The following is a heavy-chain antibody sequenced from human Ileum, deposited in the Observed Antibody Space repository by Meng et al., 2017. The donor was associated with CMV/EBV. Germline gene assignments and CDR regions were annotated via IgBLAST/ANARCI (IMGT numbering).Heavy chain of an antibody. CDR3: ASRAGDDFDY. J-gene: IGHJ4*02. Sequence: VSCKTSGDSVMTSDINWVRLAPGQGLEWMGWMNPNSGNTAYAQKFQGRVTMTRDTSINTAYMELSSLRSDDAAVYYCASRAGDDFDYWGQGTLVTVSS. CDR1: GDSVMTSD. V-gene: IGHV1-8*01. D-gene: IGHD7-27*01. CDR2: MNPNSGNT.